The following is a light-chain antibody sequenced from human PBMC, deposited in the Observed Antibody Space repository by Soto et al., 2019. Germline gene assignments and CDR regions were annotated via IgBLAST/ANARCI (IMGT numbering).Light chain of an antibody. Sequence: EIEMTPCCSPLSSAIGDRVTISFRASQSIITWLALYQQKPGKAPKLLIYDASTLQSGVPSRFIVTRSGTEFTLAFSLRIPDEFAFRYFQEYARLPGTCAGGTKVDIK. CDR1: QSIITW. J-gene: IGKJ4*02. V-gene: IGKV1-5*01. CDR3: QEYARLPGT. CDR2: DAS.